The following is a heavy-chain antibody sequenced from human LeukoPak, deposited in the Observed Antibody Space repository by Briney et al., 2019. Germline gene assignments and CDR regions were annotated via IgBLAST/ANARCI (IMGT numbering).Heavy chain of an antibody. J-gene: IGHJ4*02. CDR3: AKTPVQWLGYYFDY. D-gene: IGHD6-19*01. V-gene: IGHV3-23*01. CDR1: GFTFSSYA. CDR2: ISGSGGST. Sequence: GGSLRLSCAASGFTFSSYAMSWVRQAPGKGLEWVSAISGSGGSTYYADSVKGRFTISRDNSKNALYLQMNSLRAEDTAVYYCAKTPVQWLGYYFDYWGQGTLVTVSS.